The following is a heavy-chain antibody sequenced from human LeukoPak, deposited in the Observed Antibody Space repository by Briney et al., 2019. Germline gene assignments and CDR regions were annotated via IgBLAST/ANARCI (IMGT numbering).Heavy chain of an antibody. D-gene: IGHD2-8*01. J-gene: IGHJ4*02. CDR3: ARHFLMLPFDS. CDR2: IYHSGST. CDR1: GYSISNDYH. V-gene: IGHV4-38-2*02. Sequence: SETLSLTCTVSGYSISNDYHWGWIRQPPGKGLEWIGNIYHSGSTNYNPSLKSRVNMSLDTSKKQFSLKLNSVTAADTAVYYCARHFLMLPFDSWGQGNLVTVSS.